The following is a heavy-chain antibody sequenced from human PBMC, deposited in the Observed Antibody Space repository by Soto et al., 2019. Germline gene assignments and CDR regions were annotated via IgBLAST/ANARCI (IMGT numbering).Heavy chain of an antibody. CDR3: ARDAPSLVVVVVAATPEFDY. V-gene: IGHV3-48*01. D-gene: IGHD2-15*01. CDR2: ISSSSSTI. Sequence: PGGSLRLSCAASGFTFSSYSMNWVRQAPGKGLEWVSYISSSSSTIYYADSVKGRFTISRDNAKNSLYLQMNSLRAEDTAVYYCARDAPSLVVVVVAATPEFDYWGQGTLVTVSS. CDR1: GFTFSSYS. J-gene: IGHJ4*02.